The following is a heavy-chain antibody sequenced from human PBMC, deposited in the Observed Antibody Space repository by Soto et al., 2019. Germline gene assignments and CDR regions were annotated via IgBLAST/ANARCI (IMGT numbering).Heavy chain of an antibody. CDR1: GGTFSSYA. D-gene: IGHD3-22*01. CDR3: ARDRVPSYYDGSGYRYYGMDV. J-gene: IGHJ6*02. V-gene: IGHV1-69*13. CDR2: IIPIFGTA. Sequence: SVKVSCKASGGTFSSYAISWVRQAPGQGLEWMGGIIPIFGTANYAQKFQGRVTITADESTSTAYMELSSLRSEDTAVYYCARDRVPSYYDGSGYRYYGMDVWGQGTTVTAP.